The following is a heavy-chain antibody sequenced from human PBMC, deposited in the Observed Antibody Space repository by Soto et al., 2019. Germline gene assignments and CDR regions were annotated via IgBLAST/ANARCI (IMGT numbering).Heavy chain of an antibody. Sequence: QITLKESGPTLVKPTQTLTLTCTFSGFSLSTGGVGVGWIRQPPGKALEWLALIYWDDDKRYSPSLKSRLTITMENSKNQVVLIMTNMDPLDTDTYYCAHSASPPDLEGQFYTYYYHYGLDVWGQGTTVTVSS. D-gene: IGHD1-1*01. J-gene: IGHJ6*02. CDR3: AHSASPPDLEGQFYTYYYHYGLDV. CDR2: IYWDDDK. V-gene: IGHV2-5*02. CDR1: GFSLSTGGVG.